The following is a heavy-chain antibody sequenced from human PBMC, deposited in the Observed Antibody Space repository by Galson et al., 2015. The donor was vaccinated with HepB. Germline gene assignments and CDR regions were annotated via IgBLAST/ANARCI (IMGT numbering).Heavy chain of an antibody. V-gene: IGHV3-20*04. J-gene: IGHJ6*02. CDR1: GFTFDDYG. D-gene: IGHD2-15*01. Sequence: SLRLSCAASGFTFDDYGMSWVRQAPGKGLEWVSGINWNGGSTGYADSVKGRFTISRDNAKNSLYLQMNSLRAEDTALYYCARALQRPHCSGGSCYSGYYYYGMDVWGQGTTVTVSS. CDR3: ARALQRPHCSGGSCYSGYYYYGMDV. CDR2: INWNGGST.